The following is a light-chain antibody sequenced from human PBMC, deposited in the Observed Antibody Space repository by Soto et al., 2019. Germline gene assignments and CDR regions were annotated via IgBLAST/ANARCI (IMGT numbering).Light chain of an antibody. CDR1: HNDIGTYDS. Sequence: QSALTQPTSVSGSPGQSITISCTGNHNDIGTYDSVSWYQQPPGRAPRLLIHGVTTRPSGISGRFSASKSGLTASLTISGLQPEDEADYYCSSCTSNRIYVFGPGTKVTVL. CDR2: GVT. J-gene: IGLJ1*01. V-gene: IGLV2-14*03. CDR3: SSCTSNRIYV.